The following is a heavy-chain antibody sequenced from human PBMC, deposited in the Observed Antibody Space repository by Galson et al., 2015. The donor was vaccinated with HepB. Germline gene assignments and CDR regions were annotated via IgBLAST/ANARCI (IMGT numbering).Heavy chain of an antibody. Sequence: SVKVSCKASGYTFTGYYMHWVRQAPGQGLEWMGRINPNSGGTNYAQKFQGRVTMTRDTSISTAYMELSRLRSDDTAVYYCAREEWGGSWPDTYSNWFDPWGQGTLVTVSS. CDR3: AREEWGGSWPDTYSNWFDP. V-gene: IGHV1-2*06. CDR2: INPNSGGT. D-gene: IGHD6-13*01. J-gene: IGHJ5*02. CDR1: GYTFTGYY.